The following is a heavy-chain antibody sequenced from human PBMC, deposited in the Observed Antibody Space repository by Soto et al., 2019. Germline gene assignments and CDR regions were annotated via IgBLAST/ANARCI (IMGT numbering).Heavy chain of an antibody. CDR3: AKDLKGERSFDI. J-gene: IGHJ3*02. CDR2: ISWNSGSI. Sequence: GGSLRLSCAASGFTFDDYAMHWVRQAPGKGLEWVSGISWNSGSIGYADSVKGRFTISRDNAKNSLYLQMNSLRAEDTALYYCAKDLKGERSFDIWGQGTMVTVSS. D-gene: IGHD1-26*01. CDR1: GFTFDDYA. V-gene: IGHV3-9*01.